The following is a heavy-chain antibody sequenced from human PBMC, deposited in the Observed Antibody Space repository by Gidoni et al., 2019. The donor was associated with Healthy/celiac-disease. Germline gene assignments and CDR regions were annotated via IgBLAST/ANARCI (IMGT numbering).Heavy chain of an antibody. CDR2: ISSSSSYI. Sequence: EVQLVESGGGLVKPGGYLRLSCAASGFTFSSYSMNWVRQAPGKGLEWVSSISSSSSYIYYADSVKGRFTISRDNAKNSLYLQLNSLRAEDTAVYYCAADGDGIDYWGQGTLVTVSS. V-gene: IGHV3-21*01. D-gene: IGHD4-17*01. CDR3: AADGDGIDY. CDR1: GFTFSSYS. J-gene: IGHJ4*02.